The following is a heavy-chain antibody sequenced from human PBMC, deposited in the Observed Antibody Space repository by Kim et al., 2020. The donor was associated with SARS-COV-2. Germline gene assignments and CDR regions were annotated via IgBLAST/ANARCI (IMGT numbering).Heavy chain of an antibody. J-gene: IGHJ6*02. V-gene: IGHV1-2*02. D-gene: IGHD3-3*01. CDR1: GYTFTGYY. Sequence: ASVKVSCKASGYTFTGYYFHWVRQAPGQGLEWVGWINPNDGGTKYPQKFQDRVAMTRDTSITTAYLELRRLRSDDTAVYYCARLPGLATYYDFWSGDGVDVWGQGTMVTVSS. CDR3: ARLPGLATYYDFWSGDGVDV. CDR2: INPNDGGT.